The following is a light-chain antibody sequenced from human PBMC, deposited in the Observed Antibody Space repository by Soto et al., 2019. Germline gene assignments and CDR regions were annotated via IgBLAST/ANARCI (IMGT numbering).Light chain of an antibody. CDR1: QSLVHSDGNTY. CDR3: MQGTRLRT. CDR2: RIS. J-gene: IGKJ1*01. Sequence: DVVMTQSPLSLPVTLGQPASISCRSSQSLVHSDGNTYLNWFQQRPGQSPRRLIYRISNRDSGVPDRFSGSGSGTDFTLKISRVEAEDVGVYYCMQGTRLRTFGQGTKVDIK. V-gene: IGKV2-30*02.